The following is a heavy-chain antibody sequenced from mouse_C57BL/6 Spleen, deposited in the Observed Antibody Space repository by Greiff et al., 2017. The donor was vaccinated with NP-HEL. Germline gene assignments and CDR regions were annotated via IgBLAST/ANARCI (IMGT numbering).Heavy chain of an antibody. Sequence: VQLVESGAELVKPGASVKMSCKASGYTFTSYWITWVKQRPGQGLEWIGDIYPGSGSTNYNEKFKSKATLTVDTSSSTAYMQLSSLTSEDSAVYYCARDPYYGSSPSAMDYWGQGTSVTVSS. D-gene: IGHD1-1*01. CDR2: IYPGSGST. V-gene: IGHV1-55*01. CDR1: GYTFTSYW. J-gene: IGHJ4*01. CDR3: ARDPYYGSSPSAMDY.